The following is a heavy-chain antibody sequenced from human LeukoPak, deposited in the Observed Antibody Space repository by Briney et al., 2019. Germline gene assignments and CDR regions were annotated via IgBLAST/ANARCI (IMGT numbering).Heavy chain of an antibody. CDR3: ARVMSDYYGSGSYSYFDH. D-gene: IGHD3-10*01. V-gene: IGHV4-31*03. CDR1: GGSISSGAYY. J-gene: IGHJ4*02. CDR2: IYYSGST. Sequence: SETLSLTCTVSGGSISSGAYYWSWIRQYPGKGLEWIGHIYYSGSTDYSPSLKSRITISLDTSKSHFSLKLSSVTAADTAVYFCARVMSDYYGSGSYSYFDHWGQGTLVTVSS.